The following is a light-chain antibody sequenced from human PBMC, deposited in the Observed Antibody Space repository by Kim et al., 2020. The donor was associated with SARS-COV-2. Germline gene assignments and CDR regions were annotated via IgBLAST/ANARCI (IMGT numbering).Light chain of an antibody. CDR1: RGINNY. J-gene: IGKJ4*01. V-gene: IGKV1-9*01. CDR2: SAS. CDR3: QQLNTYPLT. Sequence: QLTQSPSSLSESVGDRVTMTCRASRGINNYLAWYQQKPGKAPELLIYSASTLHSGVPSRFSGSGSGTDFTLTISNLQPGDSATYYCQQLNTYPLTFGGGTKVDIK.